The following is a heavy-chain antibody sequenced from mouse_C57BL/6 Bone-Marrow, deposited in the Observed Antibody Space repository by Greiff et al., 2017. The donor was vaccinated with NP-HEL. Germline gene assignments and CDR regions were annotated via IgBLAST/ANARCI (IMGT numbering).Heavy chain of an antibody. Sequence: DVKLVESGGGLVKPGGSLKLSCAASGFTFSDYGMHWVRQAPEKGLEWVAYISSGSSTIYYADTVKGRFTISRDNAKNTLFLQMTSLRSEDTAMYYCARSHYYGSSYVPYWYFDVWGTGTTVTVSS. CDR1: GFTFSDYG. CDR2: ISSGSSTI. J-gene: IGHJ1*03. V-gene: IGHV5-17*01. CDR3: ARSHYYGSSYVPYWYFDV. D-gene: IGHD1-1*01.